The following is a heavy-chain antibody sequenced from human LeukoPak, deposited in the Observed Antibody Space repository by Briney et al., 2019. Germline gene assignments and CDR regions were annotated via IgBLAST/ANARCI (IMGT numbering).Heavy chain of an antibody. Sequence: GGSLRLSCAASGFTFGSYGMHWVRQSPGKGLEWMTFMRYDGSKKEYADSVKGRFTISRDNAKNSLYLQMNSLRAEDTAVYYCARDREITMVRGVNAAADYWGQGTLVTVSS. D-gene: IGHD3-10*01. CDR2: MRYDGSKK. V-gene: IGHV3-30*02. CDR3: ARDREITMVRGVNAAADY. CDR1: GFTFGSYG. J-gene: IGHJ4*02.